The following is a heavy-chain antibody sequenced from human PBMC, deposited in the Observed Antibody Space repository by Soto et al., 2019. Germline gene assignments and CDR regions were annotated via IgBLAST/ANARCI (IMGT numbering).Heavy chain of an antibody. CDR2: INHSGST. D-gene: IGHD6-13*01. CDR3: AREERYSSSWPYYYYYMDV. V-gene: IGHV4-34*01. CDR1: GGSFSGYY. J-gene: IGHJ6*03. Sequence: QVQLQQWGAGLLKPSETLSLTCAVYGGSFSGYYWSWIRQPPGKGLEWIGEINHSGSTNYNPSLKSRVTISVDTSKNQFSLKLSSVTAADTAVYYCAREERYSSSWPYYYYYMDVWGKGTTVTFSS.